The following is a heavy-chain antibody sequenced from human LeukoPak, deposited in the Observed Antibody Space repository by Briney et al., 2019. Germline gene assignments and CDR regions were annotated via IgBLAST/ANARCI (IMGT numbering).Heavy chain of an antibody. CDR2: IYTSGST. V-gene: IGHV4-61*02. D-gene: IGHD2/OR15-2a*01. CDR3: AREARILGDLYNWFDP. CDR1: GGSISSSSYY. Sequence: PSETLSLTCTVSGGSISSSSYYWSWIRQPAGKGLEWIGRIYTSGSTNYNPSLKSRVTISVDTSKNQFSLKLSSVTAADTAVYYCAREARILGDLYNWFDPWGQGTLVTVSS. J-gene: IGHJ5*02.